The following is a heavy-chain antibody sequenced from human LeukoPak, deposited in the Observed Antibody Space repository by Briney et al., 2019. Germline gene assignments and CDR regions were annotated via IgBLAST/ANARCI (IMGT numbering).Heavy chain of an antibody. V-gene: IGHV4-39*01. J-gene: IGHJ6*03. Sequence: SETLSLTCTVSGGSISSSSYYWGWIRQPPGKGLEWIGSIYYSGSTYYNPSLKSRVTISVDTSKNQFSLKLSSVTAADTAVYYCARFPGGAEYRHYHYMDVWGKGTTVTVSS. CDR3: ARFPGGAEYRHYHYMDV. CDR1: GGSISSSSYY. D-gene: IGHD1-14*01. CDR2: IYYSGST.